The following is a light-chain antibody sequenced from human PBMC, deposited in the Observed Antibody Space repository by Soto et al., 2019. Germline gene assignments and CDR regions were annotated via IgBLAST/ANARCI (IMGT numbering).Light chain of an antibody. V-gene: IGLV2-23*01. CDR1: SSDVGSYTL. CDR2: GGN. J-gene: IGLJ2*01. Sequence: QSALTQPASVSGSPGQSITISCTGTSSDVGSYTLVSWYQQYPGKAPKFLIYGGNKRPSGVSNRFSGSKSGNTASLTIFGLQAEDEADYHCCSYAGGATSVCGGGTKVTVL. CDR3: CSYAGGATSV.